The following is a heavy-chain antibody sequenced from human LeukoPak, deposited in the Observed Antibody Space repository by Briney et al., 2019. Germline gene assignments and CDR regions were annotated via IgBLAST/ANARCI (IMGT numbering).Heavy chain of an antibody. D-gene: IGHD3-22*01. CDR1: GFTFDDYT. CDR2: ISWDGGST. J-gene: IGHJ4*02. Sequence: GGSLRLSCAASGFTFDDYTMHWVRQAPGKGLEWVSVISWDGGSTYYADSVKGRFTISRDNSKNSLYLQMNSLRAEDTAFYYCAKVGDYFDTSDYSFDYWGQGTLVTVSS. CDR3: AKVGDYFDTSDYSFDY. V-gene: IGHV3-43D*03.